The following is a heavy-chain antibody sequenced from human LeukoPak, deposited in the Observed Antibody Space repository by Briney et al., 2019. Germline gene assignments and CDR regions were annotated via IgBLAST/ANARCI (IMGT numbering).Heavy chain of an antibody. CDR2: IKQDGSEK. Sequence: PGGSLRLSCAASGFTFSSYWMSWVRQAPGKGLEWVANIKQDGSEKYYVDSVKGRFTISRDNAKNSLYLQMNSLRAEDTAVYYCARDFGGWYESSLDYWGQGTLVTVSS. V-gene: IGHV3-7*01. CDR1: GFTFSSYW. J-gene: IGHJ4*02. CDR3: ARDFGGWYESSLDY. D-gene: IGHD6-19*01.